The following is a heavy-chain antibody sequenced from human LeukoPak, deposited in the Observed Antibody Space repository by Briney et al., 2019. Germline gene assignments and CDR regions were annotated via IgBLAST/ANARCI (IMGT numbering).Heavy chain of an antibody. D-gene: IGHD3-10*01. CDR2: INAYNGNT. Sequence: ASVKVSCKASGYTFTSYGISWVRQAPGQGLEWMGWINAYNGNTNYAQKLQGRVTMTTDTSTSTAYMELRSLRSDDTAVYYCARDRYGSGSSYNWFDPWGQGTLVTVSS. V-gene: IGHV1-18*01. J-gene: IGHJ5*02. CDR1: GYTFTSYG. CDR3: ARDRYGSGSSYNWFDP.